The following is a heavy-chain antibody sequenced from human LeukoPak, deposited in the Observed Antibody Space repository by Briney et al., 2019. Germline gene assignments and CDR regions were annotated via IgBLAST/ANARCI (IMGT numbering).Heavy chain of an antibody. CDR1: GFIFSNYG. V-gene: IGHV3-11*01. Sequence: PGGTLRLSCAASGFIFSNYGMSWVRQAPGKGLEWVSYISSSGSTIYYADSVKGRFTISRDNAKNSLYLQMNSLRAEDTAVYYCARSPSSTSCYADYWGQGTLVTVSS. CDR3: ARSPSSTSCYADY. CDR2: ISSSGSTI. D-gene: IGHD2-2*01. J-gene: IGHJ4*02.